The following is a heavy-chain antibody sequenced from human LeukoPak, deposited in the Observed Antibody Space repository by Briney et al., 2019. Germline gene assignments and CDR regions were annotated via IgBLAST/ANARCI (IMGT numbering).Heavy chain of an antibody. Sequence: SETLSLTCTVSGGSIGSYYWSWIRQPPGKGLEWVGYIYYSGSTNYNLSLKSRVTISLEPSKNQFSLKLTSVTAADTAVYYCARYDSSVIDAFDIWGQGTMVTVSS. CDR2: IYYSGST. D-gene: IGHD3-22*01. V-gene: IGHV4-59*01. CDR1: GGSIGSYY. CDR3: ARYDSSVIDAFDI. J-gene: IGHJ3*02.